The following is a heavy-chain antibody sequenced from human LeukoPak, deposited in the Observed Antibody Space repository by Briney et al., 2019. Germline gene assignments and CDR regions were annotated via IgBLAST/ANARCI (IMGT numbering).Heavy chain of an antibody. V-gene: IGHV4-59*01. J-gene: IGHJ4*02. CDR3: ARQPSGTASFDF. CDR2: IHDTGST. CDR1: GGSISGYY. Sequence: SETLSLTCTVSGGSISGYYWSWIRQPPGKGLEWIGYIHDTGSTNYNPSLKSRVTISVDTSKNEFSLKLSSVTAADTAVYYCARQPSGTASFDFWGQGTLVTVSS. D-gene: IGHD6-13*01.